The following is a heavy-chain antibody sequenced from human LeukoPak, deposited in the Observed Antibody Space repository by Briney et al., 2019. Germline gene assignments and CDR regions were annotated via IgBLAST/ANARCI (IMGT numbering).Heavy chain of an antibody. V-gene: IGHV4-61*02. CDR3: ARAVSGSHFDY. Sequence: SETLSLTCTVSGGSISSGSYYWSWIRQPAGKGLEWIGRIYTSGSTNYNPSLKSRVTISVDTSKNQFSLKLSSVTAADTAMYYCARAVSGSHFDYWGQGTLVTVSS. J-gene: IGHJ4*02. D-gene: IGHD1-26*01. CDR2: IYTSGST. CDR1: GGSISSGSYY.